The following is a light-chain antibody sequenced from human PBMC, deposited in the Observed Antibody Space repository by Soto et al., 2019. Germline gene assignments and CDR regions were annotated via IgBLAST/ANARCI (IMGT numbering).Light chain of an antibody. CDR2: EVN. CDR3: SSFAGSSTV. Sequence: QSALTQPPSASGSPGQSVTISCTGTSSDIGLYNYVCWYQQHPGKAPKLLIYEVNKRPSGVPDRFSGSKSGSTASLTVSGLQAEDEADYYCSSFAGSSTVFGTGTKLTVL. V-gene: IGLV2-8*01. J-gene: IGLJ1*01. CDR1: SSDIGLYNY.